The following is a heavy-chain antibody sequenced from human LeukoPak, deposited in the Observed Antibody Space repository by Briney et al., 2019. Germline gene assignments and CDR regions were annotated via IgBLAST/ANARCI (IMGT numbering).Heavy chain of an antibody. V-gene: IGHV3-53*01. CDR3: ARGAYGDLTHDY. D-gene: IGHD4-17*01. CDR2: IYSGGST. CDR1: GFTVSSNY. Sequence: PGGSLRLSCAASGFTVSSNYMSWVRQAPGKGLEWVSVIYSGGSTYYADSVKGRFTISRDNSKNTLYMQMNSLRADDTAVYYCARGAYGDLTHDYWGQGTLVTVSS. J-gene: IGHJ4*02.